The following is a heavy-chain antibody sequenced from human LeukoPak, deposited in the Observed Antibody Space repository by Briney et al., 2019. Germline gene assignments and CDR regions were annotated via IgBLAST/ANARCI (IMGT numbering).Heavy chain of an antibody. CDR3: ARNHASVVPATYWFDP. D-gene: IGHD2-2*01. V-gene: IGHV1-69*01. CDR2: IIPIFGTA. CDR1: GGTFSSYA. J-gene: IGHJ5*02. Sequence: WASVKVSCKASGGTFSSYAISWVRQAPGQGLEWMGGIIPIFGTANYAQKFQGRVTITADESTSTAYMELSSLRSEDTAVYYCARNHASVVPATYWFDPWGQGTLVTVSS.